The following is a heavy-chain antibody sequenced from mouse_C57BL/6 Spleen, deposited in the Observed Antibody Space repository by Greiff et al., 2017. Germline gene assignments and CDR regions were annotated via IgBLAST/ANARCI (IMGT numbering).Heavy chain of an antibody. CDR1: GYSFTDYN. D-gene: IGHD2-1*01. CDR3: ARFYYGNYVKYFDV. J-gene: IGHJ1*03. V-gene: IGHV1-39*01. Sequence: SGPELVKPGASVKISCKASGYSFTDYNMNWVKQSNGKSLEWIGVINPNYGTTSYNQKFKGKATLTVDQSSSTAYMQLNSLTSEDSAVYYCARFYYGNYVKYFDVWGTGTTVTVSS. CDR2: INPNYGTT.